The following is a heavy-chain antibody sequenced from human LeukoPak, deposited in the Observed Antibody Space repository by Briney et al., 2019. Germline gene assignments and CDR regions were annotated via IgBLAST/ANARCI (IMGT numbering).Heavy chain of an antibody. Sequence: SQTLSLTCTVSGGSISSGSYYWSWIRQPAGKGLEWIGRIYTSGSTNYNPSLKSRVTISVDTSKNQFSLKLSSATAADTAVYYCAREGVVVVAATIWSQGTLVTVSS. V-gene: IGHV4-61*02. CDR3: AREGVVVVAATI. CDR2: IYTSGST. CDR1: GGSISSGSYY. J-gene: IGHJ4*02. D-gene: IGHD2-15*01.